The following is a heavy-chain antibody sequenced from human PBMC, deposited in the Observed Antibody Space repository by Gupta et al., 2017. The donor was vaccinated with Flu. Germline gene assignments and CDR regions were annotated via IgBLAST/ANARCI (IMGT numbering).Heavy chain of an antibody. D-gene: IGHD6-13*01. CDR3: ARDNAAGTKHGVLDY. Sequence: EVQLVESGGGLVKPGGSLRLSCAASGFTFSSYSMNWVRQAPGKGLEWVSSISSSSSYIYYADSVKGRFTISRDNAKNSLYLQMNSLRAEDTAVYYCARDNAAGTKHGVLDYWGQGTLVTVSS. CDR1: GFTFSSYS. J-gene: IGHJ4*02. CDR2: ISSSSSYI. V-gene: IGHV3-21*01.